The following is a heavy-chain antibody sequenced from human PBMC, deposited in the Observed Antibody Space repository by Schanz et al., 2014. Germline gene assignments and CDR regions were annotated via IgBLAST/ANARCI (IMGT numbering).Heavy chain of an antibody. D-gene: IGHD3-16*01. CDR2: ITWDGGIT. Sequence: VQLVESGGVVVQPGGSLRLSCAASGFTFDDYTIHWVRQAPGKGLEWVSLITWDGGITYYADSLKGRFTISRDNSKNSLYLQMNSLRTEDTALYYCAKGAVEMSTGVGGSGGQGTLVTVSS. J-gene: IGHJ4*02. V-gene: IGHV3-43*01. CDR3: AKGAVEMSTGVGGS. CDR1: GFTFDDYT.